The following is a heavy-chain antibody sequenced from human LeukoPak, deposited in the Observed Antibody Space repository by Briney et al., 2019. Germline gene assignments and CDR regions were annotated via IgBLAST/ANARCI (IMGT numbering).Heavy chain of an antibody. D-gene: IGHD4-17*01. Sequence: PGGSLRLSCAASGFTFSSYAMHWVRQAPGKGLEWVAVISYDGSNKYYADSVKGRFTISRDNSKNTLYLQMNSLRAEDTAVYYCARGHPRDYAAFDYWGQGTLVTVSS. J-gene: IGHJ4*02. CDR1: GFTFSSYA. V-gene: IGHV3-30-3*01. CDR3: ARGHPRDYAAFDY. CDR2: ISYDGSNK.